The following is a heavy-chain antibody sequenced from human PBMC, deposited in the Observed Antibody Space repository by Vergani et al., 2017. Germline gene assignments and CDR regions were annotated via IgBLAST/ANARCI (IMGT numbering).Heavy chain of an antibody. D-gene: IGHD5-24*01. CDR1: GGTFSSYA. J-gene: IGHJ4*02. CDR2: IIPIFGTA. CDR3: ARDGGRDGYNFPDLDY. V-gene: IGHV1-69*13. Sequence: QVQLVQSGAEVKKPGSSVKVSCKASGGTFSSYAISWVRQAPGQGLEWMGRIIPIFGTANYVQKFQGRVTITADESTSTAYMELSSLRSEDTAVYYCARDGGRDGYNFPDLDYWGQGTLVTVSS.